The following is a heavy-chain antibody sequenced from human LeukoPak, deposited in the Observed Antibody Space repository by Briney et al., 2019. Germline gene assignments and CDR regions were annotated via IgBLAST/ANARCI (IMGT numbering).Heavy chain of an antibody. V-gene: IGHV4-59*01. CDR3: TRTSSATAIDY. J-gene: IGHJ4*02. CDR2: IYDSGST. Sequence: PSETLSLTCTVSGGSISGYYWSWIRQPPGQRLEWIGYIYDSGSTNYNPSLKSRVTMSVDTSRNQFSLKLRSTTPADTAGYYCTRTSSATAIDYWGQGTLVTVSS. CDR1: GGSISGYY. D-gene: IGHD1-1*01.